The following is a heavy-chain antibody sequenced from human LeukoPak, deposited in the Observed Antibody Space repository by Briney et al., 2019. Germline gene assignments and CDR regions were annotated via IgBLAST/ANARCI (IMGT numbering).Heavy chain of an antibody. Sequence: SETLSLTCTVSGGSISSYYWSWIRQPAGKGLEWIGRIYTSGSTNYNPSLKSRVTMSVDTSKNQFSLELSSVTAADTAVYYCARGGFGISPYCGGDCYTDSDAFDIWGQGTMVTVSS. J-gene: IGHJ3*02. CDR1: GGSISSYY. V-gene: IGHV4-4*07. CDR3: ARGGFGISPYCGGDCYTDSDAFDI. CDR2: IYTSGST. D-gene: IGHD2-21*01.